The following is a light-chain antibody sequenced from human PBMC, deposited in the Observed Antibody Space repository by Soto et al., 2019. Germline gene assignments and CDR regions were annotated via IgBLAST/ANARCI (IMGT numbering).Light chain of an antibody. CDR3: HQYESSPQT. CDR1: QSVSNNY. J-gene: IGKJ1*01. Sequence: IVMTQSPGTLSLSPGERATLSCRASQSVSNNYLAWYQQKPGQAPRLLIYGASTRATGIPDRFSGSGSGTDFTLSISRLEPDDFAVYYCHQYESSPQTFGRGTKVDI. V-gene: IGKV3-20*01. CDR2: GAS.